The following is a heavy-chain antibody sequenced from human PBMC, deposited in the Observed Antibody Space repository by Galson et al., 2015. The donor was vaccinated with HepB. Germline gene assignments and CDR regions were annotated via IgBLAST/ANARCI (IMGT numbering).Heavy chain of an antibody. Sequence: SVKVSCKASGGTFSSYAISWVRQAPGQGLEWMGGIIPIFGTANYAQKFQGRVTITADESTSTAYMELSSLRSEDTAVYYCARDGGNGGSGYYPLDYYGMDVWGQGTLVTVSS. V-gene: IGHV1-69*13. D-gene: IGHD3-22*01. CDR3: ARDGGNGGSGYYPLDYYGMDV. J-gene: IGHJ6*02. CDR1: GGTFSSYA. CDR2: IIPIFGTA.